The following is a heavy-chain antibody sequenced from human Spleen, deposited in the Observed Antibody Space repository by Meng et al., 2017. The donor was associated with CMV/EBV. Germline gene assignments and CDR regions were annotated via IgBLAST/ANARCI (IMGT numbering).Heavy chain of an antibody. CDR2: ISSSSNYI. D-gene: IGHD3-3*01. CDR1: GFSFSSYN. Sequence: GESLKISCAASGFSFSSYNMNWVRQAPGKGLEWVSSISSSSNYIYYADSVKGRFTISRDNAKNSLYLQMNSLRAEDTAVYYCARVLRFLEWPPHYGMDVWGQGTTVTVSS. V-gene: IGHV3-21*01. J-gene: IGHJ6*02. CDR3: ARVLRFLEWPPHYGMDV.